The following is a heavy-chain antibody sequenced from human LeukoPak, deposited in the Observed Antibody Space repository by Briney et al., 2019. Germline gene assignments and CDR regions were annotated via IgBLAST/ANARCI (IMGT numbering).Heavy chain of an antibody. Sequence: SETLSLTCTVSGGSSSSSSYYWGWIRQPPGKGLEWIGSIYYSGSTYYNPSLKSRVTISVDTSKNQFSLKLSSVTAADTAVYYCARRKGGSGLVDYWGQGTLVTVSS. CDR2: IYYSGST. J-gene: IGHJ4*02. D-gene: IGHD6-19*01. CDR3: ARRKGGSGLVDY. V-gene: IGHV4-39*01. CDR1: GGSSSSSSYY.